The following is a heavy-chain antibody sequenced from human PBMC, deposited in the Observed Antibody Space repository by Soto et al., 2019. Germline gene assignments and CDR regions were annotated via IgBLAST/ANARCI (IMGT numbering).Heavy chain of an antibody. J-gene: IGHJ4*02. CDR1: GGSFRGYY. CDR2: INHSGST. D-gene: IGHD2-8*02. CDR3: ARGLLLY. V-gene: IGHV4-34*01. Sequence: SETLSLTCAVYGGSFRGYYWSWIRQPPGKGLEWIGEINHSGSTNYNPSLKSRLTISVDTSKNQFSLKLSSVTAADTAVYYCARGLLLYWGQGTLVTVS.